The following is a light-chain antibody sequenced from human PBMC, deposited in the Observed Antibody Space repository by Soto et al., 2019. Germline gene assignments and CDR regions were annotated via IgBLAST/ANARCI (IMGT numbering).Light chain of an antibody. V-gene: IGKV1-39*01. Sequence: DIQMTQSPSSLSASVGDRVTITCRASQSISSYLNWYQQKPGKAPKLLIYAASSLQSGVPSRFSSSASGTDFTLTISSLQPEDFATYYCQQSYSTPGTFGQGTKVEIK. CDR3: QQSYSTPGT. CDR2: AAS. J-gene: IGKJ1*01. CDR1: QSISSY.